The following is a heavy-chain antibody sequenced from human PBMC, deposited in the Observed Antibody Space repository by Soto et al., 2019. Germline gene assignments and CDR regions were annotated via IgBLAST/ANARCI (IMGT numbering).Heavy chain of an antibody. Sequence: QVQLQESGPGLVKPSETLSLTCTVSGGSISSYYWSWIRQPPGKGLEWIGYIYYSGSTNYNPYLKSRVTISVDASTNQFTLKLSSVTAADTAVDYCARGIRFLEWSSPYYFDYWGQGTLVTVSS. CDR1: GGSISSYY. V-gene: IGHV4-59*01. CDR2: IYYSGST. CDR3: ARGIRFLEWSSPYYFDY. J-gene: IGHJ4*02. D-gene: IGHD3-3*01.